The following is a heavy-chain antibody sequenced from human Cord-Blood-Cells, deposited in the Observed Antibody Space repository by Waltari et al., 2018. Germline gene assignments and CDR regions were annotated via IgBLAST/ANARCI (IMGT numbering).Heavy chain of an antibody. J-gene: IGHJ4*02. CDR3: AKDLNWGFDY. D-gene: IGHD7-27*01. V-gene: IGHV3-30*18. Sequence: QVQLVESGGGVVQPGRSLRLSCAASGFTFSSYGVHWVRQAPGKGLELVAVISYDGSNKYYADSVKGRFTISRDNSKNTLYLQMNSLRAEDTAVYYCAKDLNWGFDYWGQGTLVTVSS. CDR2: ISYDGSNK. CDR1: GFTFSSYG.